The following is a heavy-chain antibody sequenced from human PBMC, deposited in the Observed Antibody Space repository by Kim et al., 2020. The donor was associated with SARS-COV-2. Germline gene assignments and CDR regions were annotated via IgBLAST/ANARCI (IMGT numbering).Heavy chain of an antibody. D-gene: IGHD2-2*01. Sequence: ASVKVSCKAAGYSFTGYYMHWVRQAPGQGPEWMGRINPNTGGTTSSQRFKGRVSMTRDTAISTAYLEITSLTSEDTAVYYCARDLSSTSPRDFLGIDVLG. CDR2: INPNTGGT. V-gene: IGHV1-2*06. CDR1: GYSFTGYY. J-gene: IGHJ6*02. CDR3: ARDLSSTSPRDFLGIDV.